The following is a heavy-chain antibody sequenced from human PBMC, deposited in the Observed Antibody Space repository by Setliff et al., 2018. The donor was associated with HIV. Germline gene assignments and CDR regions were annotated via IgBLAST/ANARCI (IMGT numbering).Heavy chain of an antibody. CDR2: INPNTDGT. V-gene: IGHV1-2*02. CDR1: GYTFTGHY. J-gene: IGHJ3*02. CDR3: ARDQTPLDAFDI. Sequence: ASVKVSCKSSGYTFTGHYIYWVRQAPGQGLEWMGWINPNTDGTNYAQKCQGRVTMTRDTSISTAYMELRRLRSDDTAMYYCARDQTPLDAFDIWGQGTMVTVSS. D-gene: IGHD2-15*01.